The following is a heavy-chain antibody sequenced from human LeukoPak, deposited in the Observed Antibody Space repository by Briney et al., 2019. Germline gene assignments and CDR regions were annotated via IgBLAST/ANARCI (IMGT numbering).Heavy chain of an antibody. V-gene: IGHV1-46*01. D-gene: IGHD5-12*01. CDR1: GYTFPSYF. CDR3: ARVYSGYDCGY. Sequence: ASVKVSCKASGYTFPSYFMHWVRQAPGQGLEWMGIINPTGGSTTYAQKFQGRVTMTRDTSTSTVYMELSSLRSDDTAVYYCARVYSGYDCGYWGQGTLVTVSS. J-gene: IGHJ4*02. CDR2: INPTGGST.